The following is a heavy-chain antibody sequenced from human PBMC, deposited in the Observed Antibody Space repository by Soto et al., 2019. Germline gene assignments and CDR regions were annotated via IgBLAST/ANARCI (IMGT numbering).Heavy chain of an antibody. V-gene: IGHV4-59*08. CDR1: GASISSYY. CDR2: FYYNVDT. Sequence: SETLSLTCTVSGASISSYYWIWMRQPPGKGLEWIGYFYYNVDTNYNPSLKSRVTISVDTSRNQFSLKLSSVTAADTALYYCARLSATVALDYWGQGTLVTVSS. J-gene: IGHJ4*02. D-gene: IGHD4-17*01. CDR3: ARLSATVALDY.